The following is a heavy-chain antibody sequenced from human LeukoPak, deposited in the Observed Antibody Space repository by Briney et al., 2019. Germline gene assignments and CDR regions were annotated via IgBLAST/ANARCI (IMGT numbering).Heavy chain of an antibody. CDR1: GYTFTSYD. J-gene: IGHJ6*03. Sequence: ASVKVSCKASGYTFTSYDINWVRQAPGQGLEWMGWINPNSGNTGYAQKFQGRVTITRNTSISTAYMDLSSLRSDDTAVYYCARRIVVCVYCYYLDVWGKGTTVTVSS. CDR2: INPNSGNT. CDR3: ARRIVVCVYCYYLDV. D-gene: IGHD2-15*01. V-gene: IGHV1-8*03.